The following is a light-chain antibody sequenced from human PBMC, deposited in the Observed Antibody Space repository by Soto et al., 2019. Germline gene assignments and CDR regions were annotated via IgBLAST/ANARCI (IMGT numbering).Light chain of an antibody. CDR3: QKHDNLPYT. V-gene: IGKV1-33*01. J-gene: IGKJ2*01. Sequence: DIQMTQSPSSLSASVGDRVSITCQASQDIKKYLNWYQQKPGKAPKLLIYGASNLETGVPSRFSGSGSGTDFSFTISSLQPEDVATYYCQKHDNLPYTFGQGTKLEI. CDR1: QDIKKY. CDR2: GAS.